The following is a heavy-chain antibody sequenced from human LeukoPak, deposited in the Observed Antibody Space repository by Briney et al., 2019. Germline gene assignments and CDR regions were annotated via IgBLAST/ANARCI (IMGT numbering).Heavy chain of an antibody. CDR2: INPNSGGT. V-gene: IGHV1-2*06. CDR1: GYTFTGYD. D-gene: IGHD3-22*01. CDR3: ASHYYDSSGQHDD. Sequence: ASVKVSCKASGYTFTGYDMHWVRQAPGQGLEWMGRINPNSGGTNYAQKFQGRVTMTRDTSISTAYMDLSRLRSDDTAVYYSASHYYDSSGQHDDWGQGTLVTVSS. J-gene: IGHJ4*02.